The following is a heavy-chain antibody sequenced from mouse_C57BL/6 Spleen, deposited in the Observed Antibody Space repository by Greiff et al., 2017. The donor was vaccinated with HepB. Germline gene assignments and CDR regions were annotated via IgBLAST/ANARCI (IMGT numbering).Heavy chain of an antibody. J-gene: IGHJ1*03. CDR1: GYAFSSSW. V-gene: IGHV1-82*01. CDR2: IYPGDGDT. D-gene: IGHD1-1*01. Sequence: QVQLQQSGPELVKPGASVKISCKASGYAFSSSWMNWVKQRPGKGLEWIGRIYPGDGDTNYNGKFKGKATLTADKSSSTAYMQLSSLTSEDSAVYICARSHYYGSSHFDVWGTGTTVTVSS. CDR3: ARSHYYGSSHFDV.